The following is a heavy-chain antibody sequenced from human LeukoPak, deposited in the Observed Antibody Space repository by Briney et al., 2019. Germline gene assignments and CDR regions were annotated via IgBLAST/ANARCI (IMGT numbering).Heavy chain of an antibody. CDR2: IYYRSTWYG. J-gene: IGHJ3*01. Sequence: PSQTLSLTCAISGDSVSRKSAGWNWIRQSPSRGLEWLGRIYYRSTWYGDFLTSRITISPDTYKNQFSLHLDSVTPEDTAVYYCARGGLVRGSIDSLIAFDFWGQGTVVTVSS. CDR3: ARGGLVRGSIDSLIAFDF. V-gene: IGHV6-1*01. CDR1: GDSVSRKSAG. D-gene: IGHD3-10*01.